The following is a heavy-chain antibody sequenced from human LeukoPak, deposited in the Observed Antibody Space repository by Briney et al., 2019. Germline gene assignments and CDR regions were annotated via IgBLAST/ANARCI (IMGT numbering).Heavy chain of an antibody. CDR2: IYYSGST. V-gene: IGHV4-59*01. J-gene: IGHJ6*03. CDR1: GGSISSYY. Sequence: SETLSLTCTVSGGSISSYYWSWIRQPPGKGLEWIGYIYYSGSTNYNPSLKSRVTISVDTSKNQFSLKLSSVTAADTAVYYCARALPPPLYYYYYMDVWGKGTTVTVSS. D-gene: IGHD2-15*01. CDR3: ARALPPPLYYYYYMDV.